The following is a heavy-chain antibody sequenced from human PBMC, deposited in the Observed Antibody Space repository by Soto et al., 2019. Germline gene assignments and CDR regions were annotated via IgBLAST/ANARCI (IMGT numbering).Heavy chain of an antibody. D-gene: IGHD2-21*01. CDR1: GFTFSSYG. J-gene: IGHJ4*02. V-gene: IGHV3-30*18. CDR2: ISHDGSKK. Sequence: QVQLVESGGGVVQPGRSLRLSCAASGFTFSSYGMHWVRQAPGKGLEWVAVISHDGSKKYYADSVKGRFTISRDNSKNTLYLQMNRLRAEDTAVYYCVKELDGYNPFDYWGQGTLVTVSS. CDR3: VKELDGYNPFDY.